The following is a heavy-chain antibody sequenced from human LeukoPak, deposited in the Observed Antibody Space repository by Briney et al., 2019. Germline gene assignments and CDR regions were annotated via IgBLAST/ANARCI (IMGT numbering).Heavy chain of an antibody. Sequence: GGSLRLSCAASGFTFSNAWMSWVRQAPGKGLEWVGRIKSKTDGGTTDYAAPVKGRFTISRDDSKNTLYPQMNSLKTEDTAVYYCTTDLLWFGELLYDNWFDPWGQGTLVTVSS. CDR3: TTDLLWFGELLYDNWFDP. CDR2: IKSKTDGGTT. J-gene: IGHJ5*02. D-gene: IGHD3-10*01. CDR1: GFTFSNAW. V-gene: IGHV3-15*01.